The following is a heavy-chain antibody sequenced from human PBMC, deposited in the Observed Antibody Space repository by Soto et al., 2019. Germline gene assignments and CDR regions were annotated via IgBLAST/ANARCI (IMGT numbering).Heavy chain of an antibody. D-gene: IGHD2-15*01. CDR2: IYYSGST. J-gene: IGHJ6*02. V-gene: IGHV4-31*03. CDR1: GGSISSGGYY. CDR3: ARESWGYAATNGMDV. Sequence: LSLTCTVSGGSISSGGYYWSWIRQHPGKGLEWIGYIYYSGSTYYNPSLKSRVTISVDTSKNQFSLKLSSVTAADTAVYCCARESWGYAATNGMDVWGQGTTVTVSS.